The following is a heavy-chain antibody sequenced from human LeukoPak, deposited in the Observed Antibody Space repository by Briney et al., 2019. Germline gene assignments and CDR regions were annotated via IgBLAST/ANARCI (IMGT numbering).Heavy chain of an antibody. CDR1: GFTVSSNY. Sequence: GGSLRLSCAASGFTVSSNYMSWVRQAPGKGLEWVSVVYSGGSTYYADSVKGRFTISRDNSKNTLYLQMNSLRAEDTAVYYCARSPYSGSYYSYFDYWGQGTLVTVSS. CDR2: VYSGGST. V-gene: IGHV3-66*02. J-gene: IGHJ4*02. D-gene: IGHD1-26*01. CDR3: ARSPYSGSYYSYFDY.